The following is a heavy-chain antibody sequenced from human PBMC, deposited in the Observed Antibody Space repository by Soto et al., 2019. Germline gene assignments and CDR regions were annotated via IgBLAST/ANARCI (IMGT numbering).Heavy chain of an antibody. CDR1: GFTFSSYA. Sequence: GGSLRLSCAASGFTFSSYAMSWVRQAPGKGLEWGSAISGSGGSTYYADSVKGRFTISRDNSKNTLYLQMNSLRAEDTAVYYCAKLILGVVITEFDLWGQGTMVTVS. V-gene: IGHV3-23*01. CDR2: ISGSGGST. J-gene: IGHJ4*02. CDR3: AKLILGVVITEFDL. D-gene: IGHD3-3*01.